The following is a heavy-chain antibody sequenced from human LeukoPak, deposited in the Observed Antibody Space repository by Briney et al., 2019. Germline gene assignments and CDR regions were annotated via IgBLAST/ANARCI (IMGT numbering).Heavy chain of an antibody. J-gene: IGHJ3*02. CDR1: GGSFSGYY. D-gene: IGHD2-8*01. CDR2: INHSGST. V-gene: IGHV4-34*01. Sequence: SETLSLTCAVYGGSFSGYYWSWIRQPPGKGLEWIGEINHSGSTNYNPSLKSRVTISVDTSKNQFSLKLSSVTAADTAVYYCARRGIHCTNGVCYTDAFDIWGQGTMVTVSS. CDR3: ARRGIHCTNGVCYTDAFDI.